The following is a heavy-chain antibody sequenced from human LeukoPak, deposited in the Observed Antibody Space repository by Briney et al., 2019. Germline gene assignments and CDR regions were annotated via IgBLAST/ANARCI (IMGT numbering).Heavy chain of an antibody. CDR1: GGSISSSSYY. CDR2: IYYSGST. CDR3: ARQYCSGGSCYGWFDP. V-gene: IGHV4-39*01. Sequence: SETLSLTCTVSGGSISSSSYYWGWIRQPPGKGLEWIGSIYYSGSTYYNPSLKSRVTISADTSKNQFSLKLSSVTAADTAVYYCARQYCSGGSCYGWFDPWGQGTLVTVSS. J-gene: IGHJ5*02. D-gene: IGHD2-15*01.